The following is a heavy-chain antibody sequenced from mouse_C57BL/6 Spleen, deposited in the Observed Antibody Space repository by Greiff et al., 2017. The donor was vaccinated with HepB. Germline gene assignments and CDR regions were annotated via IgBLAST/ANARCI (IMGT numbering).Heavy chain of an antibody. V-gene: IGHV1-50*01. CDR2: IDPSDSYT. D-gene: IGHD4-1*02. J-gene: IGHJ2*01. CDR1: GYTFTSYW. Sequence: QVQLQQSGAELVKPGASVKLSCKASGYTFTSYWMQWVKQRPGQGLEWIGEIDPSDSYTNYNQKFKGKATLTVDTSSSTAYMQLSSLTSEDSAVYYCASQLGDYWGQGTTLTVSS. CDR3: ASQLGDY.